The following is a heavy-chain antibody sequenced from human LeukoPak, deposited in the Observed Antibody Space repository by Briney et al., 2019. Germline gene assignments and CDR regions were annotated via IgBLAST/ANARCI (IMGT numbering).Heavy chain of an antibody. CDR2: MNPNSGNT. Sequence: ASVKVSCKASGYTFTSYDINWVRQATGQGLEWMGWMNPNSGNTGCAQKFQGRVTMTRNTSISTAYMELSSLRSEDTAVYYCARGVGAARRRGYYYYYMDVWGKGTTVTVSS. CDR3: ARGVGAARRRGYYYYYMDV. J-gene: IGHJ6*03. CDR1: GYTFTSYD. D-gene: IGHD6-6*01. V-gene: IGHV1-8*01.